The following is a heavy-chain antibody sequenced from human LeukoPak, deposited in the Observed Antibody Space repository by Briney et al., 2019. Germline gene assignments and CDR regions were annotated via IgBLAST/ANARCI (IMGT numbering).Heavy chain of an antibody. CDR1: GYTFTSYD. D-gene: IGHD6-6*01. J-gene: IGHJ4*02. CDR3: ARGLFIAARPGLGY. Sequence: GASVKVSCKASGYTFTSYDINWVRQATGQGLEWMGWMNPNSGNTGYAQKFQGRVTMTRNTSISTAYMELSSLRSEDTAVYYCARGLFIAARPGLGYWGQGTLVTVSS. CDR2: MNPNSGNT. V-gene: IGHV1-8*01.